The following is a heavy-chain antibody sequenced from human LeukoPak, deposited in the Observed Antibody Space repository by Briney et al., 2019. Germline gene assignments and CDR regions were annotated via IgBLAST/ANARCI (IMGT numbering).Heavy chain of an antibody. Sequence: GASVKVSCKASGYTFTNYGISWVRQAPGQGLEWMGWISAYNGNTNYAQKLQGRVTMTTDTSTSTAYMELRSLRSDDTAVYYCARDLRTYYYDSSGYYLDYWGQGTLVTVSS. D-gene: IGHD3-22*01. J-gene: IGHJ4*02. CDR1: GYTFTNYG. CDR2: ISAYNGNT. CDR3: ARDLRTYYYDSSGYYLDY. V-gene: IGHV1-18*01.